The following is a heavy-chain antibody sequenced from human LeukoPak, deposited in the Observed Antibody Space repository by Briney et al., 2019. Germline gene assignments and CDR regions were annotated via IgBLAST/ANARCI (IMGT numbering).Heavy chain of an antibody. Sequence: GGSLRLSCAASGFTFDDYGMHWVRQAGKGLEGVSGISSNSDSRCYADSVKGRFIISRDNAKKSMYLQMNSLRAEDTAVYCVKANYDISGYYDVWGQGTLVTVSS. V-gene: IGHV3-9*01. D-gene: IGHD3-22*01. CDR3: VKANYDISGYYDV. J-gene: IGHJ4*02. CDR1: GFTFDDYG. CDR2: ISSNSDSR.